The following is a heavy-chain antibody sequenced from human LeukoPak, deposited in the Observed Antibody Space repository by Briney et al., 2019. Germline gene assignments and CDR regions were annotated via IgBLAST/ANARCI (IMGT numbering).Heavy chain of an antibody. CDR3: ARGAYCRTISCYGVLNWFDP. CDR1: EFTFTDYY. V-gene: IGHV3-11*04. Sequence: SGGSLRLSCVASEFTFTDYYMTWIRQAPGKGLEWVSSISSSGSNIYYADSVKGRFTISRDNAKNSLSLQMNSLRAEDTAVYYCARGAYCRTISCYGVLNWFDPWGQGTLVTVSS. D-gene: IGHD2-2*01. CDR2: ISSSGSNI. J-gene: IGHJ5*02.